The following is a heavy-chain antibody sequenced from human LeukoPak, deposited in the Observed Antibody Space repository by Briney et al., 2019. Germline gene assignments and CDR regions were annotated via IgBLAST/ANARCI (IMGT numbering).Heavy chain of an antibody. CDR3: ASYVRGVTKSYDY. Sequence: PSETLSLTCAVYGGSFSGYYWSWIRQPPGKGLEWIGEINHSGSTNYNPSLKSRVTISVDTSKNQFSLKLSSVTAADTAVYYCASYVRGVTKSYDYWGQGTLVTVSS. D-gene: IGHD3-10*02. J-gene: IGHJ4*02. CDR1: GGSFSGYY. V-gene: IGHV4-34*01. CDR2: INHSGST.